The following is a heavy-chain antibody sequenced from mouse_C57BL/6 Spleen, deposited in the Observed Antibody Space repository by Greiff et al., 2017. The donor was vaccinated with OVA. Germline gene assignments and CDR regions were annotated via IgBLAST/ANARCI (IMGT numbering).Heavy chain of an antibody. D-gene: IGHD2-2*01. Sequence: QVQLKQSGAELVRPGTSVKVSCKASGYAFTNYLIEWVKQRPGQGLEWIGVINPGSGGTNYNEKFKGKATLTADKSSSTAYMQLSSLTSEDSAVYFCARRGDGYAWFAYWGQGTLVTVSA. J-gene: IGHJ3*01. CDR1: GYAFTNYL. CDR3: ARRGDGYAWFAY. V-gene: IGHV1-54*01. CDR2: INPGSGGT.